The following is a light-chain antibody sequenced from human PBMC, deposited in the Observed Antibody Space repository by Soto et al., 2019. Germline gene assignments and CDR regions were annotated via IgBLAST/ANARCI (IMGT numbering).Light chain of an antibody. Sequence: EIVLTQSPATLSLSPGERATLSCRASQSISSYLGWYQQKPGQPPRLLIYDVSKRATGIPARFSGSGSGTDFTLTISSLEPEDVAVYYCQKRVNGPTFGGGTKVETK. CDR2: DVS. CDR1: QSISSY. J-gene: IGKJ4*01. CDR3: QKRVNGPT. V-gene: IGKV3-11*01.